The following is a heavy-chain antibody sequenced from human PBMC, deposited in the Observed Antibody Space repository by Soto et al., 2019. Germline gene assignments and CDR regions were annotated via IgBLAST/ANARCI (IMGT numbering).Heavy chain of an antibody. Sequence: ASVKVSCKASGYTFTGYYMHWVRQAPGQGLEWMGWFNPNSGGTNYAQKFQGWVTMTRDTSISTAYMELSRLRSDDTTVYYCARASDSSGYYLYNWFDPWGQGTLVTVSS. CDR1: GYTFTGYY. J-gene: IGHJ5*02. CDR3: ARASDSSGYYLYNWFDP. CDR2: FNPNSGGT. V-gene: IGHV1-2*04. D-gene: IGHD3-22*01.